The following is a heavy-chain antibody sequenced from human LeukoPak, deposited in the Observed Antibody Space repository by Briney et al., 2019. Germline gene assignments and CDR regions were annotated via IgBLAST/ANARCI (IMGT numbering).Heavy chain of an antibody. J-gene: IGHJ4*02. CDR3: ASKMVPDAEKGLAY. CDR1: GFTVSSNY. CDR2: IYTGGST. D-gene: IGHD4/OR15-4a*01. V-gene: IGHV3-53*01. Sequence: GGSLRLSCAVSGFTVSSNYMSWVRQIPGKGLEWVSSIYTGGSTYVADSVKGRFNIFRDNSKNTLFPQMNSLRVDDTAVYYCASKMVPDAEKGLAYWGQGTLVTVSS.